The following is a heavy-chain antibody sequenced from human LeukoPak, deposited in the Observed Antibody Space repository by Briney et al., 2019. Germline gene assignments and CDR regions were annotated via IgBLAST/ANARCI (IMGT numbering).Heavy chain of an antibody. Sequence: PGGSLRLSCAASGFTFSSYAMHWVRQAPGKGLEWVSAISGSGGSTYYADSVKGRFTISRDNSKNTLYLQMNSLRAEDTAVYYCAKGLHCSSTSCYAGGLDYWGQGTLVTVSS. V-gene: IGHV3-23*01. CDR2: ISGSGGST. CDR1: GFTFSSYA. CDR3: AKGLHCSSTSCYAGGLDY. D-gene: IGHD2-2*01. J-gene: IGHJ4*02.